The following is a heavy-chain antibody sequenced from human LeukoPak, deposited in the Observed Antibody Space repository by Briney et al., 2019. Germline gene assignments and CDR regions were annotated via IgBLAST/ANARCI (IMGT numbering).Heavy chain of an antibody. CDR1: GFTFSSYA. D-gene: IGHD3-16*01. CDR3: AKAIGGYHFDY. V-gene: IGHV3-23*01. CDR2: ISGSGGNT. Sequence: GGSLRLSCAASGFTFSSYAMSWVRQAPGQGLEWVSSISGSGGNTYYADSVKGRFTISRDNSKNTLFLQMNSLRAEDTAVYYCAKAIGGYHFDYWGQGTLVTVSS. J-gene: IGHJ4*02.